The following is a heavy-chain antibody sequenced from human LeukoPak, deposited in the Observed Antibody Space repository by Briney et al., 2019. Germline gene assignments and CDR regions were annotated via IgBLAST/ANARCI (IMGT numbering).Heavy chain of an antibody. CDR2: IRYYASNT. V-gene: IGHV3-30*02. CDR3: VKDSSGTFDN. CDR1: GFTFSSYG. D-gene: IGHD6-25*01. J-gene: IGHJ4*02. Sequence: GGSLRLSCAASGFTFSSYGMHWVREAPGKGLEWVTFIRYYASNTYYADSVKGRFTISGDNSKNTLYLQMYSLRGDDTAVYYCVKDSSGTFDNWGQGTLVTVSS.